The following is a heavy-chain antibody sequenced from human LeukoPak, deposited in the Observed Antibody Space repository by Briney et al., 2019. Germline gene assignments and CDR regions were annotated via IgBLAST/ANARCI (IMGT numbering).Heavy chain of an antibody. V-gene: IGHV3-33*06. Sequence: GTSLRLSCETSGFTFSHFGMHWVRRAPGKGLEWVAVIWSDATNQYYADSVKGRFTISRDNFRRTVSLEMNSLRAGDTAVYYCAKDAQRGFRNSLEHWGQGSLVIVSS. D-gene: IGHD4-23*01. CDR1: GFTFSHFG. CDR3: AKDAQRGFRNSLEH. CDR2: IWSDATNQ. J-gene: IGHJ5*02.